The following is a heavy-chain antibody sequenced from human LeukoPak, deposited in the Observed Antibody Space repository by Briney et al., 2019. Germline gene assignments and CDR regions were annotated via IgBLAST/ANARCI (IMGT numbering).Heavy chain of an antibody. D-gene: IGHD3-22*01. Sequence: GGSLRLSCAASGFTFASYPMHWVRQAPGTGLEWVAVISDDGTNTYYADSVKGRFTLSRDNSKNTLYLQMNNLRAEDTAVYFCAREGSHSIGYYYFDYWGQGTLVTVSS. CDR3: AREGSHSIGYYYFDY. CDR1: GFTFASYP. V-gene: IGHV3-30-3*01. J-gene: IGHJ4*02. CDR2: ISDDGTNT.